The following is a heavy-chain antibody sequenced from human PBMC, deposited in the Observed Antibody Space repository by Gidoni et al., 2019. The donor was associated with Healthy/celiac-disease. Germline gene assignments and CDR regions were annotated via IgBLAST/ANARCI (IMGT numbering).Heavy chain of an antibody. D-gene: IGHD3-10*01. Sequence: QLHLVESGGGVVQPARSLRLSCAASGFTFSRYGMHWVRQAPGKGLGWLEVIWNDGSNKYDEDAVKGRFTITRDNSKNTLYLQMSSRRAEDTAVYYCARDRITMVRGETYGMDVWGQGTTVTVSS. CDR1: GFTFSRYG. J-gene: IGHJ6*02. V-gene: IGHV3-33*01. CDR3: ARDRITMVRGETYGMDV. CDR2: IWNDGSNK.